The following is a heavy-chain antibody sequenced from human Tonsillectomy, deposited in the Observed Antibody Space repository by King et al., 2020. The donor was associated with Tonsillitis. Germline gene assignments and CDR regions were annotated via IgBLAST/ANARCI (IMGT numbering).Heavy chain of an antibody. CDR3: ARQVVPAANRLRDWFDP. Sequence: VQLVESGGGLVQPGGSLRLSCAASGFTFSSYWMSWVRQAPGKGLEWVANIKQDGSEKYYVDSVKGRFTISRDNAKNSLYLQMNSLRAEDTAVYYCARQVVPAANRLRDWFDPWGQGTLVTVSS. CDR1: GFTFSSYW. J-gene: IGHJ5*02. CDR2: IKQDGSEK. V-gene: IGHV3-7*01. D-gene: IGHD2-2*01.